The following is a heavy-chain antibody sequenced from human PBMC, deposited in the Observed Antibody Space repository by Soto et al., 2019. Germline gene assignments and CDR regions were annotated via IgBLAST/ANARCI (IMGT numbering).Heavy chain of an antibody. J-gene: IGHJ4*02. CDR3: AKDDRICGVSGAFDY. V-gene: IGHV3-23*01. CDR2: ISGSGGST. CDR1: EFTFSSYA. Sequence: EVQLLESGGGLVQPGGSLRLSCAASEFTFSSYAMSWVRQAPGKGLEWVSTISGSGGSTYYADSVKGRFTISRDNSKNTLYLQMNSLRAEDTAVYYCAKDDRICGVSGAFDYWGQGTLVTVSS. D-gene: IGHD3-3*02.